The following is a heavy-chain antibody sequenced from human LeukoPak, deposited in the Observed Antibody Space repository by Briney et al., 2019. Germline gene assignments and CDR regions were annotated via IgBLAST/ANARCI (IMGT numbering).Heavy chain of an antibody. CDR3: AKVGIAVAGTFDY. J-gene: IGHJ4*02. D-gene: IGHD6-19*01. V-gene: IGHV3-23*01. CDR1: GFTFRSYA. Sequence: PGGSLRLSXAASGFTFRSYAMSWVRQAPGKGLEWVSAISGSGGSTYYADSVKGWFTISRDNSKNTLHLQMNSLRAEDTAVYYCAKVGIAVAGTFDYWGQGTLVTVSS. CDR2: ISGSGGST.